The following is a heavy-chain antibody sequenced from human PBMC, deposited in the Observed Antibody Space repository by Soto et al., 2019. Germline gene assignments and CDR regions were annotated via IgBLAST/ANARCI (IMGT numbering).Heavy chain of an antibody. Sequence: PGGSPRLCCAASGVTVSGYAMSWVRQAPGKGLEWVSAISGSGGSTYYADSVKGRFTISRDNSKNTLYLQMNSLRAEDTAVYYCAKRGGEYYYYGMDVWGQGTTVTVSS. V-gene: IGHV3-23*01. CDR1: GVTVSGYA. J-gene: IGHJ6*02. D-gene: IGHD3-10*01. CDR2: ISGSGGST. CDR3: AKRGGEYYYYGMDV.